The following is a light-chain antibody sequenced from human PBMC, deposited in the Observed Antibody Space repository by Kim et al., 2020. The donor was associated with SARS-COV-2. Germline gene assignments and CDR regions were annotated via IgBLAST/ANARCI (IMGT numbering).Light chain of an antibody. V-gene: IGKV3-15*01. CDR1: QSVSSN. CDR2: GAS. J-gene: IGKJ1*01. Sequence: PQASATLACRASQSVSSNLSWYHQKPAQAPSLLIYGASPKSTGIPARFSGSGSCSEFTLTISSLPSEDFSVYYCLQYNSWSPRTFGQGTKVEIK. CDR3: LQYNSWSPRT.